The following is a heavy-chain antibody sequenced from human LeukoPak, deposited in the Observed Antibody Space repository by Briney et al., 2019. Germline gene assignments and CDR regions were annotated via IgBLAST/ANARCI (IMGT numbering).Heavy chain of an antibody. CDR3: ARDLAVSDY. Sequence: GGSLRLSCAASGFTFSSYSMEWVRQAPGQGLEWVSYIISSSGTIYYAESVKGRFTNSRDNAKNSLYLQMNSLRDEDTAMYYCARDLAVSDYWGQGTLVTVSS. V-gene: IGHV3-48*02. CDR1: GFTFSSYS. J-gene: IGHJ4*02. CDR2: IISSSGTI.